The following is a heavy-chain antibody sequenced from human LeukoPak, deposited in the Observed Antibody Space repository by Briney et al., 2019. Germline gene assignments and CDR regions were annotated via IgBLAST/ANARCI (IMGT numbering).Heavy chain of an antibody. Sequence: PGGSLRLSCSVSGFTFSTYVMHWVRQAPGKGLEYVSAISSNGDNTYYADSVKGRFTISRDNSKNTLYLQISSLRADDTAVYYCVRGTGYWGQGTPVTVSS. CDR2: ISSNGDNT. J-gene: IGHJ4*02. CDR1: GFTFSTYV. CDR3: VRGTGY. V-gene: IGHV3-64D*06.